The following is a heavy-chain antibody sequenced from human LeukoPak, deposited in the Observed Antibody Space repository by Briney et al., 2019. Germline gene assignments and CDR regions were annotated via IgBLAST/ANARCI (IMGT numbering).Heavy chain of an antibody. J-gene: IGHJ4*02. D-gene: IGHD3-10*01. CDR1: GGSISSYY. CDR2: ISSSGSTI. CDR3: ARTTTYYYGSGSQQRFDY. Sequence: PSETLSLTCTVSGGSISSYYWSWIRQPPGKGLEWVSYISSSGSTIYYADSVKGRFTISRDNAKNSLYLQMNSLRAEDTAVYYCARTTTYYYGSGSQQRFDYWGQGTLVTVSS. V-gene: IGHV3-11*04.